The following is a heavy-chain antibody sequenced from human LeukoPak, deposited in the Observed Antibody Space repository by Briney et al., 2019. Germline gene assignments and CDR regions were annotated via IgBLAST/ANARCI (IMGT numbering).Heavy chain of an antibody. J-gene: IGHJ4*02. CDR1: GFTFSDFY. Sequence: GGSLRLSCAASGFTFSDFYMSWIRQAPGKGLESVSYISGSSSNTNYADSVKGRFTISRDNAKNSLYLQMNSLRAEDTAVYYCTRHPAEGDYWGQGTLVTVSS. V-gene: IGHV3-11*03. D-gene: IGHD2-15*01. CDR3: TRHPAEGDY. CDR2: ISGSSSNT.